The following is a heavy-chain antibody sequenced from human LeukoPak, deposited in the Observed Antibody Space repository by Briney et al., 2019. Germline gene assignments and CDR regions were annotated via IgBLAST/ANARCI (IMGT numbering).Heavy chain of an antibody. D-gene: IGHD5-24*01. J-gene: IGHJ4*02. CDR1: GGSCSDYY. CDR2: VHPYGTF. Sequence: SETLSLTCAVYGGSCSDYYCSWIRQPPGKGLEWIGEVHPYGTFYYNSSLKSRLTISIDTSKSQFSLRLTSVTAADTAFYYCARGRDRSKAGDHWGQGTLVTVSS. V-gene: IGHV4-34*01. CDR3: ARGRDRSKAGDH.